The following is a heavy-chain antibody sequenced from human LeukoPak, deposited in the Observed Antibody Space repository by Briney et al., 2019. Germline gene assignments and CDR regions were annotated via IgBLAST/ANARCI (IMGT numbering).Heavy chain of an antibody. CDR1: GFTFSSYS. V-gene: IGHV3-48*01. J-gene: IGHJ3*02. D-gene: IGHD3-22*01. CDR2: ISSSSSTI. CDR3: ARGWYYDSSGDAFDI. Sequence: PGGSLRLSCAASGFTFSSYSMNWVRQAPGKGLEWVSYISSSSSTIYYADSVKGRFTISRDNAKNSLYLQMNSLRAEDTAVYYCARGWYYDSSGDAFDIWGQGTMVTVSS.